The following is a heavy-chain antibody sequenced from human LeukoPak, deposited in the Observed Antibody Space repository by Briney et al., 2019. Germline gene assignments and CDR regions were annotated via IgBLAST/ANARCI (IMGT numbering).Heavy chain of an antibody. D-gene: IGHD1-26*01. V-gene: IGHV1-2*02. CDR2: INPHSGGT. CDR3: AKDRARVVEDTTQMEALDV. Sequence: ASVKVSCKASGYTFTGYFIHWVRQAPGHGLEWMGWINPHSGGTKSAQKFQGRVTMTRDTSNNIAYMDLSSLTSEDTAVYYCAKDRARVVEDTTQMEALDVWGQGTTVTVSS. J-gene: IGHJ6*02. CDR1: GYTFTGYF.